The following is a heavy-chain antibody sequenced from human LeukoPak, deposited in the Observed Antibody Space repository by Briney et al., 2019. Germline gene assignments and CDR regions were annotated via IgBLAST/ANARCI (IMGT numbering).Heavy chain of an antibody. D-gene: IGHD3-22*01. CDR3: ARSYYYDSSGYYPYYFDY. Sequence: GGSLRLSCAASGFIFSRYWMSWVRQAPGKGLEWVANIKQDGSEKYYVDSVKGRFTIPRDNAKNSLYLQMNSLRAEDTAVYYCARSYYYDSSGYYPYYFDYWGQGTLVTVSS. V-gene: IGHV3-7*01. CDR2: IKQDGSEK. CDR1: GFIFSRYW. J-gene: IGHJ4*02.